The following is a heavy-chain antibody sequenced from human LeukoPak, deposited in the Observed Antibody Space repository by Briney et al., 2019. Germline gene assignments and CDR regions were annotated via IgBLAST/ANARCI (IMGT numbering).Heavy chain of an antibody. CDR1: RGSFSGYY. Sequence: PSEALSLTRVVYRGSFSGYYWSWIRQPPGKGPEWIGEINHSGSTNYNPALKSRVTITVNTSKYQFILKLSSVTAAETAVYYGAGAAAGLGFDYWGQGTLVTVSS. J-gene: IGHJ4*02. D-gene: IGHD2-15*01. CDR2: INHSGST. V-gene: IGHV4-34*01. CDR3: AGAAAGLGFDY.